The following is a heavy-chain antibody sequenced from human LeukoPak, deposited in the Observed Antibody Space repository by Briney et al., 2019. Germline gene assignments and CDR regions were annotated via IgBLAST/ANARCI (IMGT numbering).Heavy chain of an antibody. CDR3: ARVEYYFDSSSDAFDI. V-gene: IGHV1-2*02. J-gene: IGHJ3*02. D-gene: IGHD3-22*01. CDR2: INPNSGGT. CDR1: GYTFTDHY. Sequence: ASVKVSCKASGYTFTDHYIHWVRQAPGQGLEWMGWINPNSGGTNYAQKFQGRVTMTRDTSISTAYMELSRLRSDDTAVYYCARVEYYFDSSSDAFDIWGQGTMVTVSS.